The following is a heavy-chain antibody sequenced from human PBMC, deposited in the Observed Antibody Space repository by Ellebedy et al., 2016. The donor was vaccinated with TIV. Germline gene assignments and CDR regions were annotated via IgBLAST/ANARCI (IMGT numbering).Heavy chain of an antibody. CDR1: GFTFSSYG. CDR3: ARVRRTGSNGDGFDI. J-gene: IGHJ3*02. Sequence: GESLKISCAASGFTFSSYGMHWVRQAPGKGLEWVAVITYDGRHQYYADSVRGRFTISRDNSQNMLYLQMNSLRAEDTSVYYCARVRRTGSNGDGFDIWGQGTVVSVSS. V-gene: IGHV3-30*19. D-gene: IGHD4-11*01. CDR2: ITYDGRHQ.